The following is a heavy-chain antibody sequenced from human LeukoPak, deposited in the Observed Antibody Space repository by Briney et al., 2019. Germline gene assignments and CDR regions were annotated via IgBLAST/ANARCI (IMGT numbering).Heavy chain of an antibody. D-gene: IGHD3-10*01. CDR1: GGSISSYY. CDR2: IYYSGST. CDR3: ARGSRAPSLRWFDP. Sequence: SETLSLTCTVSGGSISSYYWSWIRQPPGKGLEWIGYIYYSGSTNYNPSLKSRVTISVDTSKNQFSLKLSSVTAADTAVYYCARGSRAPSLRWFDPWGQGTLVTVSS. V-gene: IGHV4-59*01. J-gene: IGHJ5*02.